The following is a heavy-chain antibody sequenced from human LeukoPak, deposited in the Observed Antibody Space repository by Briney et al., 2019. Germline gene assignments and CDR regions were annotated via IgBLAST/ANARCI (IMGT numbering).Heavy chain of an antibody. CDR2: INHSGST. V-gene: IGHV4-34*01. CDR3: ARGHDLGYCSSTSCSDAFDI. CDR1: GGSFSGYY. D-gene: IGHD2-2*01. J-gene: IGHJ3*02. Sequence: SETLSLTCAVYGGSFSGYYWSWIRQPPGKGLEWIGEINHSGSTNYNPSLKSRVTISVDTSKNQFSLKLSSVTAADTAVYHCARGHDLGYCSSTSCSDAFDIWGQGTMVTVSS.